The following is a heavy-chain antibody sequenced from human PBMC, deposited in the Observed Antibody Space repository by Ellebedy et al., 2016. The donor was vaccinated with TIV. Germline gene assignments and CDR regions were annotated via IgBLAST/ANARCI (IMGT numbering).Heavy chain of an antibody. V-gene: IGHV4-39*01. Sequence: GSLRLSXTVSGGSIVNSPYFWGWIRQPPGKGLEWIGSISYRGSTFYIPALKSRVTMSVDTFKDQFSLKVRSVTAADTAFYFCARVAAAGHLSSVDFWGQGTLVTVSS. D-gene: IGHD2-21*02. CDR1: GGSIVNSPYF. J-gene: IGHJ4*02. CDR3: ARVAAAGHLSSVDF. CDR2: ISYRGST.